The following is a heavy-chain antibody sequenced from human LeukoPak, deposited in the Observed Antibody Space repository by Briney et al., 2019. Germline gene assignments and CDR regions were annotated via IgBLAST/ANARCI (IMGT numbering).Heavy chain of an antibody. CDR2: ISGSGGST. J-gene: IGHJ4*02. Sequence: GGSLRLSCAASGFTFSSYAMSWVRQAPGKGLEWVSAISGSGGSTYYADSVKGRFTISSDNSKNTLYRQMNSLRAEDTAVYYCAKDLGRITMVRGVINTPDYWGQGTLVTVSS. CDR1: GFTFSSYA. V-gene: IGHV3-23*01. D-gene: IGHD3-10*01. CDR3: AKDLGRITMVRGVINTPDY.